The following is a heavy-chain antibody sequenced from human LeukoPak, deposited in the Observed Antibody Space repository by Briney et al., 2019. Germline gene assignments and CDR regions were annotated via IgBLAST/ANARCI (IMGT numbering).Heavy chain of an antibody. V-gene: IGHV4-38-2*02. Sequence: PSETLSLTCTVSGYSITSGYYWGWIRQPPGEGLEWIGSIYHSGTTYYNPSLKSRVTISIDTSENQFSLKLSSVTAADTAVYYCARPPASGSLGVFDYWGQGTLVTVSS. CDR1: GYSITSGYY. CDR2: IYHSGTT. D-gene: IGHD3-16*01. J-gene: IGHJ4*02. CDR3: ARPPASGSLGVFDY.